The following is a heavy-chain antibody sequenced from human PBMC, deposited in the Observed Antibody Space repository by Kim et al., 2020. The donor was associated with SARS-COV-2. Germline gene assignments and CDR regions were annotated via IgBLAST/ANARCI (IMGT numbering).Heavy chain of an antibody. J-gene: IGHJ3*02. Sequence: SVKVSCKASGGTFSSYAISWVRQAPGQGLEWMGGIIPIFGTANYAQKFQGRVTITADESTSTAYMELSSLRSEDTAVYYCARAGEWLLINRNMWNDAFDIWGQGTMVTVSS. D-gene: IGHD3-3*01. CDR2: IIPIFGTA. V-gene: IGHV1-69*13. CDR3: ARAGEWLLINRNMWNDAFDI. CDR1: GGTFSSYA.